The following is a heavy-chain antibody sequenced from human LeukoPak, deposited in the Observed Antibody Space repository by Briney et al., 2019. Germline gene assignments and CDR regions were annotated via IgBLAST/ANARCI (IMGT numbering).Heavy chain of an antibody. J-gene: IGHJ6*02. Sequence: EPSETLSLTCTVSGGSISSGGYYWSWIRQHPGKGLEWVASINHNGNVNYYVDSVKGRFTISRDNAKNSLYLQMSNLRAEDTAVYFCARGGGLDVWGQGATVTVSS. D-gene: IGHD3-16*01. CDR2: INHNGNVN. CDR3: ARGGGLDV. CDR1: GGSISSGGYY. V-gene: IGHV3-7*03.